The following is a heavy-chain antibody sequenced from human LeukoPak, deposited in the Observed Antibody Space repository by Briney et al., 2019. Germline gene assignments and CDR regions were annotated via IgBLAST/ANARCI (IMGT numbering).Heavy chain of an antibody. Sequence: SGTLSLTCTVPGVSISRFWWSWTRQPPGKGLEWIGCIHYSGSTKYHPSFKSRVAMSVDTSKNQFSLKLTSVPAADSAMYYCARDLELERDRWDYFESWGQGTLVTVSS. V-gene: IGHV4-59*01. CDR2: IHYSGST. J-gene: IGHJ4*02. CDR3: ARDLELERDRWDYFES. D-gene: IGHD1-1*01. CDR1: GVSISRFW.